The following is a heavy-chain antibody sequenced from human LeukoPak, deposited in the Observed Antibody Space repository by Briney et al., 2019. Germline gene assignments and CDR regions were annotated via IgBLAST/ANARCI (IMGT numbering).Heavy chain of an antibody. CDR3: ARGRSGGFFDY. D-gene: IGHD5-12*01. CDR2: ISGTYSTT. V-gene: IGHV3-23*01. J-gene: IGHJ4*02. Sequence: PGGSLRLSCAASGFTFSSYAISWVRQAPEKGLEWVSGISGTYSTTYYADSVKGRFTISRDNAKNTLYLQMNNLRAEDTAVYYCARGRSGGFFDYWGQGTLVTVSS. CDR1: GFTFSSYA.